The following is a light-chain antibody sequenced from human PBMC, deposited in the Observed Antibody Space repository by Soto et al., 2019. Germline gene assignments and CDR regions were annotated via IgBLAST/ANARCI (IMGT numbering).Light chain of an antibody. Sequence: EIVMTRSPDTLSVSPEERATLSCIASQSVSSNLAWYQQKPGQAPRLLIYGASTRATGIPARFSGSGSGTEFTLTISSLQSQDFAVYYCQQYNNWPPLTFGGGTKVDIK. CDR1: QSVSSN. V-gene: IGKV3-15*01. J-gene: IGKJ4*01. CDR2: GAS. CDR3: QQYNNWPPLT.